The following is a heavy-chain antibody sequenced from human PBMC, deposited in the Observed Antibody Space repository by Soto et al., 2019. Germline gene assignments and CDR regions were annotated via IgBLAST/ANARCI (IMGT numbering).Heavy chain of an antibody. CDR2: IWYDGSNK. D-gene: IGHD6-13*01. CDR1: GFTFSSYG. J-gene: IGHJ6*02. V-gene: IGHV3-33*01. CDR3: ARDRYSSSWYVPDYYYYGMDV. Sequence: QVQLVESGGGVVQPGRSLRLSCAASGFTFSSYGMHWVRQAPGKGLEWVAVIWYDGSNKYYADSVKGRFTISRDNSKNTRYLKMNSLRAEDTAVYYCARDRYSSSWYVPDYYYYGMDVWGQGTTVTVSS.